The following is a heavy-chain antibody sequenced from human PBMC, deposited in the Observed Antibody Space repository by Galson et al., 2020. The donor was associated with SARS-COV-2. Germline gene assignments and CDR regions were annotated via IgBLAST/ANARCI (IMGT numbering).Heavy chain of an antibody. D-gene: IGHD3-10*01. V-gene: IGHV1-69*13. Sequence: SVKVSCKASGAPFSSYAISWVRQAPGQGLEWRGGLIHILGTANYAQKFQGRVTITADESTDTAYMDLSSLKPEETAVYYCARAGWITMVRGVAFDALDIGGQGTMLTVSS. CDR1: GAPFSSYA. CDR3: ARAGWITMVRGVAFDALDI. CDR2: LIHILGTA. J-gene: IGHJ3*02.